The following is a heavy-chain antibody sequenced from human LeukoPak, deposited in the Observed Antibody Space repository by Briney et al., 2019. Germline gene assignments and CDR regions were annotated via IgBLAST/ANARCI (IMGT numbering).Heavy chain of an antibody. J-gene: IGHJ4*02. CDR1: GFTFSSYA. D-gene: IGHD5-24*01. Sequence: AGGSLRLSCAASGFTFSSYAMHWVRQAPGKGLEWVAVTSYDGSNKYYADSVKGRFTISSDNSQKTLYLQMNSLRAEDTAVYYCARDRSGGMATIVAVNDYWGQGTLVTVSS. CDR3: ARDRSGGMATIVAVNDY. V-gene: IGHV3-30-3*01. CDR2: TSYDGSNK.